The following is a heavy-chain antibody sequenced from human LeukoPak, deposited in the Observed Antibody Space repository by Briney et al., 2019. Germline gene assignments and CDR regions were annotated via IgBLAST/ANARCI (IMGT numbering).Heavy chain of an antibody. D-gene: IGHD3-3*01. V-gene: IGHV4-4*07. CDR1: GGSISSYY. CDR2: IYTSGST. Sequence: PSETLSLTCTVSGGSISSYYWSWIRQPAGKGLEWIGRIYTSGSTNYNPSLKSRVTISVGKSKNQFSLKLSSVTAADTAVYYCARDRSLTIFGVVYDAFDIWGQGTMVTVSS. CDR3: ARDRSLTIFGVVYDAFDI. J-gene: IGHJ3*02.